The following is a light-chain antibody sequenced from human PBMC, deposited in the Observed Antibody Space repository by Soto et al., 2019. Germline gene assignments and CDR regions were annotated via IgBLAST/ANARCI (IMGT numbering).Light chain of an antibody. V-gene: IGKV1-8*01. Sequence: IQMTQSPSSLSASTGDRVTITCRASQGISSYLDWYQQKPGKAPKLLIYAASTLQSGVPSRFSGSGSGTDFTLTISCLQSEDFATYYCQQYYSSPRTFGQGTKVEIK. CDR2: AAS. CDR3: QQYYSSPRT. CDR1: QGISSY. J-gene: IGKJ1*01.